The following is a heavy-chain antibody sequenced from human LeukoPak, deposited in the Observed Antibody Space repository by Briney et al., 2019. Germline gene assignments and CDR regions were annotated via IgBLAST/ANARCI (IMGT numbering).Heavy chain of an antibody. CDR1: GYTFTGYY. D-gene: IGHD6-6*01. CDR2: INPNSGGT. Sequence: ASVKVSCKASGYTFTGYYMHWVRQAPGQGLEWMGWINPNSGGTNYAQKFQGRVTMTRDTSISTAYMGLSRLRSDDTAVYYCASAVNPYSSSSGPHAFDIWGQGTMVTVSS. CDR3: ASAVNPYSSSSGPHAFDI. V-gene: IGHV1-2*02. J-gene: IGHJ3*02.